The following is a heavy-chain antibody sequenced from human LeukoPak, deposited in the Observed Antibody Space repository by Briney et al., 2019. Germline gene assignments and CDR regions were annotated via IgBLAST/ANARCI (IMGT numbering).Heavy chain of an antibody. J-gene: IGHJ4*02. V-gene: IGHV3-30*04. CDR2: MSYDGSNK. CDR1: GFTFSSYA. CDR3: ARGSGNYYDFDY. D-gene: IGHD1-26*01. Sequence: PGGSLRLSCAASGFTFSSYAMHWVRQAPGKGLEWVAVMSYDGSNKDYADSVKGRFTTSRDNSKNTLYLQMNSLRAEDTAVYYCARGSGNYYDFDYWGQGTLVTVSS.